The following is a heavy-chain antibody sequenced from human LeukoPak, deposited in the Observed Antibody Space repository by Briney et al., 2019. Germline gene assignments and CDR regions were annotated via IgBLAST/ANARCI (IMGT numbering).Heavy chain of an antibody. CDR1: GFTFSSYG. V-gene: IGHV3-23*01. CDR2: ISGSGGST. Sequence: PGGSLRLSCAASGFTFSSYGMHWVRQAPGKGLEWVSAISGSGGSTYYADSVKGRFTISRDNSKNTLYLQMNSLRAEDTAVYYCAKGVVPAARELDYWGQGTLVTVSS. CDR3: AKGVVPAARELDY. J-gene: IGHJ4*02. D-gene: IGHD2-2*01.